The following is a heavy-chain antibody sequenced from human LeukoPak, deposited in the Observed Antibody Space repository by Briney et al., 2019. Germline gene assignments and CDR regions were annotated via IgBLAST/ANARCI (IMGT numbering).Heavy chain of an antibody. V-gene: IGHV4-34*01. J-gene: IGHJ4*02. CDR2: INHSGST. CDR1: GGSFSGYY. CDR3: ARRPERGGPDY. Sequence: SETLSLTCAVYGGSFSGYYWSWIRQPPGKGLEWIGEINHSGSTNYNPSLKSRVTISVDTSKNQFSLKLSSVTAADTAVYYCARRPERGGPDYWGQGTLVTVSS. D-gene: IGHD2-15*01.